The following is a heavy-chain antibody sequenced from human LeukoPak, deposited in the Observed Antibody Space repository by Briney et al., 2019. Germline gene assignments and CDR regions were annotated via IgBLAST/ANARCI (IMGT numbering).Heavy chain of an antibody. D-gene: IGHD1-26*01. CDR2: IYSGGST. J-gene: IGHJ6*03. Sequence: GGSLRLSCAASGFTVSGNYMSWVRQAPGKGLEWVSVIYSGGSTYYADSVKGRFTISRDNSKNTLYLQMNSLRAEDTAVYYCARDIVTDYYYYMDVRGKGTTVTVSS. CDR1: GFTVSGNY. CDR3: ARDIVTDYYYYMDV. V-gene: IGHV3-53*01.